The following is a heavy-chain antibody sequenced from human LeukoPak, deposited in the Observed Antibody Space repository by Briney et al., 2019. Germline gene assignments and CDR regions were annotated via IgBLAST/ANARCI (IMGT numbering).Heavy chain of an antibody. CDR2: INHSGST. CDR3: ARERGGGCSGGSCSKVDY. CDR1: GGSFSGYY. J-gene: IGHJ4*02. Sequence: SETLSLTCAVYGGSFSGYYWSWTRQPPGKGLEWIGEINHSGSTNYNPSLKSRVTISVDTSKNQFSLKLSSVTAADTAVYYCARERGGGCSGGSCSKVDYWGQGTLVTVSS. V-gene: IGHV4-34*01. D-gene: IGHD2-15*01.